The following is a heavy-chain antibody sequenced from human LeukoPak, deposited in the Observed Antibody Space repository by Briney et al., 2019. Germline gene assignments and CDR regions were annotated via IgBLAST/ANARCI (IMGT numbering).Heavy chain of an antibody. J-gene: IGHJ3*02. V-gene: IGHV3-7*05. D-gene: IGHD3-16*01. CDR2: IYQSGGRN. CDR1: GFTFRRFW. CDR3: ARDVEGGTFDI. Sequence: GGSLRLSCAASGFTFRRFWMNWVRQAPGRGLKGVASIYQSGGRNNYVDSVKGRFTISRDNAKNSLFLEMSSLRADDTAVYFCARDVEGGTFDIWGQGTTVTVSS.